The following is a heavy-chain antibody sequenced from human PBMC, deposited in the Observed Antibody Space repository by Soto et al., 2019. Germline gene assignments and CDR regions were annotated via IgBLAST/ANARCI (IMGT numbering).Heavy chain of an antibody. J-gene: IGHJ5*02. Sequence: QVQLVQSGAEVKKPGASVKVSCKASGYTFTGYYMHWVRQAPGQGLEWMGWINPNSGGTNYAQKFQGRVTMTRDTSVSTAYMELSRLRSDDTAVYYCARGLIVGATRDNWFDPWGQGTLVTVSS. CDR2: INPNSGGT. V-gene: IGHV1-2*02. CDR3: ARGLIVGATRDNWFDP. CDR1: GYTFTGYY. D-gene: IGHD1-26*01.